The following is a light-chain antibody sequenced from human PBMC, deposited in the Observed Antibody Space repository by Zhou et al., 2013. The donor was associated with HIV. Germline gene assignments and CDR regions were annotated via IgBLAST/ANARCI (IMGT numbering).Light chain of an antibody. CDR3: QQYDYWPPLT. V-gene: IGKV3D-15*01. Sequence: EIVLTQSPGTLSLSLGKRATLSCRASQSVSSSYLAWYQQRPGQAPSLLIYRASTRATGIPARFRGSGSGTEFTLTITSLQSEDLGVYYCQQYDYWPPLTFGGGTKVEI. CDR1: QSVSSSY. CDR2: RAS. J-gene: IGKJ4*01.